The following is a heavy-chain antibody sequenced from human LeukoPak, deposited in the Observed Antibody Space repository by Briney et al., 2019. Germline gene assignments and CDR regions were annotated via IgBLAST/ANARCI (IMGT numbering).Heavy chain of an antibody. CDR3: ARVGAAYGMDV. D-gene: IGHD4/OR15-4a*01. Sequence: SETLSLTCAVYGGSFSGYYWSWIRQPPGKGLEWIGYIYYSGSTNYNPSLKSRVTISVDTSKNQFSLKLSSVTAADTAVYYCARVGAAYGMDVWGQGTTVTVSS. V-gene: IGHV4-59*01. CDR1: GGSFSGYY. CDR2: IYYSGST. J-gene: IGHJ6*02.